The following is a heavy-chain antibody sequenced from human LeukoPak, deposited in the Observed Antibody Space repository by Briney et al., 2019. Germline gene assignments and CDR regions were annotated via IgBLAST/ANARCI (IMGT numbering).Heavy chain of an antibody. CDR1: GFTFSSYA. J-gene: IGHJ4*02. CDR2: ISGSGGST. Sequence: PGGSLRLSCAASGFTFSSYAMSWVRQAPGKGLEWVSAISGSGGSTYHADSVKGRFTISRDNSKSTLYLQMNSLRAEDTAVYYCAKRKWYSSGWLSNWGQGTLVTVSS. CDR3: AKRKWYSSGWLSN. D-gene: IGHD6-19*01. V-gene: IGHV3-23*01.